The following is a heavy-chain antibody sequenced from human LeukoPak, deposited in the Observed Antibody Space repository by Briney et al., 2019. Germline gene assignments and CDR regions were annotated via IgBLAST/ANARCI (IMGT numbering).Heavy chain of an antibody. CDR1: GFTFSDYY. J-gene: IGHJ4*02. V-gene: IGHV3-11*04. Sequence: PGGSLRLFCAASGFTFSDYYMSWIRQAPGKGLEWVSYISSSGSTIYYADSVKGRFTISRDNAKNSLYLQMNSLRAEDTAVYYCALAPRVPHEDYWGQGTLVTVSS. CDR3: ALAPRVPHEDY. D-gene: IGHD4/OR15-4a*01. CDR2: ISSSGSTI.